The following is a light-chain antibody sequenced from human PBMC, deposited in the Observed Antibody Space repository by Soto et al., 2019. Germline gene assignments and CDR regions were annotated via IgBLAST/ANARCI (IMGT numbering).Light chain of an antibody. J-gene: IGKJ5*01. CDR1: QSISTY. Sequence: EIVLTQSPATLSLSPGERATLSCRASQSISTYLAWYQQKPGQPPRLLIYAASNRATGIPARFSGSGSGTDFTLTISSLEPEDFAVYYCQQRGNWPPISFGQGTRLEIK. CDR2: AAS. CDR3: QQRGNWPPIS. V-gene: IGKV3-11*01.